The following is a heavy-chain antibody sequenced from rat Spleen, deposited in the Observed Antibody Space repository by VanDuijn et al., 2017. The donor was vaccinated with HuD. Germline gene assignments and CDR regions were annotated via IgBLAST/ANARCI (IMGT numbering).Heavy chain of an antibody. V-gene: IGHV5-31*01. Sequence: EVQLVESGGGLVQPGRSLKLSCVASGFTFNDYWMTWIRQAPGKGLEWVASTTNSGNSTYYLEYVKGRFTISRDNTKSTLYLQMDSLRSEDTASYYWARCGVMDAWGQGASVTVSS. CDR1: GFTFNDYW. CDR2: TTNSGNST. J-gene: IGHJ4*01. CDR3: ARCGVMDA.